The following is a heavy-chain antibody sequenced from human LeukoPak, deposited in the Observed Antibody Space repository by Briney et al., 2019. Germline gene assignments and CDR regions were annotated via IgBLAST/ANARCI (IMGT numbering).Heavy chain of an antibody. CDR3: ANILSTSGYSSGWYVGYFDY. CDR2: ISGSGGSA. J-gene: IGHJ4*02. D-gene: IGHD6-19*01. CDR1: GFTFSSYA. Sequence: GGSLRLSCAASGFTFSSYAMSWVRQAPGKGLEWVSAISGSGGSAYYADSVKGRFTISRDNSKNTLYLQMNSLRAEDTAVYYCANILSTSGYSSGWYVGYFDYWGQGTLVTVSS. V-gene: IGHV3-23*01.